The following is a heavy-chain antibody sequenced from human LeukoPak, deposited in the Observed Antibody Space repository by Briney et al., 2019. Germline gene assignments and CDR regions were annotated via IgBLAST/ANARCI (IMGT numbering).Heavy chain of an antibody. Sequence: SETLSLTCAVYGGSFSGYYWSWIRQPPGKGLEWIGEINHSGSTNYNPSLKSRVTISVDTSKNQFSLKLSSVTAADTAVYYRARGSTISVYYYYYMDVWGKGTTVTVSS. CDR1: GGSFSGYY. V-gene: IGHV4-34*01. J-gene: IGHJ6*03. CDR3: ARGSTISVYYYYYMDV. CDR2: INHSGST. D-gene: IGHD3-3*01.